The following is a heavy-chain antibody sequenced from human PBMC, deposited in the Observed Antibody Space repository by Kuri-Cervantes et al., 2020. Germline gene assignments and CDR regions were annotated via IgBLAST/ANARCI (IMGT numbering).Heavy chain of an antibody. CDR1: GFTFSDYY. J-gene: IGHJ6*02. D-gene: IGHD6-13*01. CDR3: ARDKQLRIAAAGWGYYYYYGMDV. V-gene: IGHV3-11*01. Sequence: GESLKISCAASGFTFSDYYMSWIRQAPGKGLEWVSYISGSGSTIYYADSVKGRFTISRDNAKNSLYLQMNSLRAEDTAVYYCARDKQLRIAAAGWGYYYYYGMDVWGQGTTVTVSS. CDR2: ISGSGSTI.